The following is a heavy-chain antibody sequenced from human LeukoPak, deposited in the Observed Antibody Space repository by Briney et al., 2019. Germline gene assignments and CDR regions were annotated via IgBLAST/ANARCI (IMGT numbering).Heavy chain of an antibody. J-gene: IGHJ6*02. CDR3: ARIPLVRGYYYGMDV. CDR2: IYYSGST. Sequence: SETLSLTCTVSGGSISSSSYYWGWIRQPPGKGLEWVGSIYYSGSTYYNPSLKRRVNIFVDKSKNQFSQKLSSVTAADTALYYDARIPLVRGYYYGMDVWGQGTTDTVSS. D-gene: IGHD6-13*01. CDR1: GGSISSSSYY. V-gene: IGHV4-39*01.